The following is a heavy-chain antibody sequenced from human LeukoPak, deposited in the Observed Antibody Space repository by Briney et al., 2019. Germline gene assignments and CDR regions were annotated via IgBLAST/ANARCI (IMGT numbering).Heavy chain of an antibody. CDR3: ATSGYSSSCPDY. V-gene: IGHV4-4*07. CDR1: GGSISSYY. Sequence: SETLSLTCTVSGGSISSYYWSWIRQPAGKGLEWIGRIYTSGSTNYNPSLKSRVTMSVDTSKNQFSLKLSAVTAADTAVYYCATSGYSSSCPDYWGQGTLVTVSS. J-gene: IGHJ4*02. D-gene: IGHD6-13*01. CDR2: IYTSGST.